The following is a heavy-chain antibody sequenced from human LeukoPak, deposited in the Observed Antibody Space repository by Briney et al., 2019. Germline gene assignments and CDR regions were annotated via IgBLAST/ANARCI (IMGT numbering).Heavy chain of an antibody. Sequence: GASVKVSCKASGYTFTGYYMHWVRQAPGQGLEWMGWINPNSGGTNYAQKFQGRVTMTRDTSISTAYMELSRLRSDDTAVYYCAREGPGLVGSGSRWAEYDAFDIWGQGTMVTVSS. CDR3: AREGPGLVGSGSRWAEYDAFDI. CDR1: GYTFTGYY. V-gene: IGHV1-2*02. CDR2: INPNSGGT. J-gene: IGHJ3*02. D-gene: IGHD3-10*01.